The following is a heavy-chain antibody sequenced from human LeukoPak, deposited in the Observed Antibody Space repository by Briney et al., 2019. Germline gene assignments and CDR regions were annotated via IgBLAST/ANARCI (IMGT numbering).Heavy chain of an antibody. CDR1: GYSFITYW. J-gene: IGHJ4*02. V-gene: IGHV5-51*01. CDR3: ARRGLPGIAAAGTDRYYFDY. Sequence: GESLKISCKGSGYSFITYWIGWVRQMPGKGLEWMGIIYPGDSDTRYSPSFQDQVTISADKSISTAYLQWSSLKAPDTAMYYCARRGLPGIAAAGTDRYYFDYWGQGTLVTVSS. D-gene: IGHD6-13*01. CDR2: IYPGDSDT.